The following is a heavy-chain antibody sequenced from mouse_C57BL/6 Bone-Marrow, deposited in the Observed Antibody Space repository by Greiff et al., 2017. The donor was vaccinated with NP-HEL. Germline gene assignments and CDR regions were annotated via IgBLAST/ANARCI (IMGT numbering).Heavy chain of an antibody. CDR3: ARGYYGSSYYWYFDV. Sequence: QVQLQQPGAELVKPGASVKLSCKASGYTFTSYWMQWVKQRPGQGLEWIGEIDPSDSYTNYNQKFKGKATLTVDTSSSTAYMQLSSLASEDSAVYYCARGYYGSSYYWYFDVRGTGTTVTVAS. CDR1: GYTFTSYW. V-gene: IGHV1-50*01. D-gene: IGHD1-1*01. CDR2: IDPSDSYT. J-gene: IGHJ1*03.